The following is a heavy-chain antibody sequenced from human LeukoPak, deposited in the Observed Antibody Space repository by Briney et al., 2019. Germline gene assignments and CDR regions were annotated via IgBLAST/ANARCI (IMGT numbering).Heavy chain of an antibody. V-gene: IGHV3-7*01. CDR3: GRGHYGDYA. CDR2: IKEDGSEK. CDR1: GFTFSSYW. D-gene: IGHD4-17*01. Sequence: GGSLRLSCAASGFTFSSYWMSWVRQAPGKWLEWVANIKEDGSEKFYVDSVKGRSTISRDNAENSLFLQMNSLRAEDTAVYYCGRGHYGDYAWGQGTLVTVSS. J-gene: IGHJ5*02.